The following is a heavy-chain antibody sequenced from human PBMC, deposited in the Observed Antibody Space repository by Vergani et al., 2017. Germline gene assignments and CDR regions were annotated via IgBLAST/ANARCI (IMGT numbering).Heavy chain of an antibody. D-gene: IGHD3-10*01. J-gene: IGHJ3*02. Sequence: QVQLVQSGAEVTKPGASVKVSCKASGYRFSSYGVSWVRQAPGQGLEWMGWISGYSGNTNYAQRFQDRISMSTDISTTTAYMELRSLRSDDTAVYFCARDPTSGDFGEPYDVHDGFDTWGQGTLVTVSS. CDR2: ISGYSGNT. CDR3: ARDPTSGDFGEPYDVHDGFDT. CDR1: GYRFSSYG. V-gene: IGHV1-18*01.